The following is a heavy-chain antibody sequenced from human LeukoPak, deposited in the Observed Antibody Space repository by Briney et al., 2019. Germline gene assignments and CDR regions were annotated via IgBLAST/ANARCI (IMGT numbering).Heavy chain of an antibody. J-gene: IGHJ4*02. Sequence: GGSLRLSCAASGFTFSTYWMTWVRQGPGKGLEWVATMKHDGRDKYYMDSVKGRFTISRDNAKNSLYLQMNSLRAEDTAVYYCATEMTTVTLEDYWGQGTLVTVSS. V-gene: IGHV3-7*01. D-gene: IGHD4-17*01. CDR1: GFTFSTYW. CDR2: MKHDGRDK. CDR3: ATEMTTVTLEDY.